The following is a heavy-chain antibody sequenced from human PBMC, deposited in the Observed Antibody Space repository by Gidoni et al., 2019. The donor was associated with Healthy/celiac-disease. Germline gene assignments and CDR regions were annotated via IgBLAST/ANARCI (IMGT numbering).Heavy chain of an antibody. D-gene: IGHD3-10*01. CDR2: INHSGST. V-gene: IGHV4-34*01. Sequence: QVQLQQWGAGLLKPSETLSLTCAVYGGSFSGYYWSWIRQPPGKGLEWIGEINHSGSTNYNPSLKSRVTISVDTSKNQFSLKLSSVTAADTAVYYCARAPYVLIRGVIIGGNWFDPWGQGTLVTVSS. CDR3: ARAPYVLIRGVIIGGNWFDP. CDR1: GGSFSGYY. J-gene: IGHJ5*02.